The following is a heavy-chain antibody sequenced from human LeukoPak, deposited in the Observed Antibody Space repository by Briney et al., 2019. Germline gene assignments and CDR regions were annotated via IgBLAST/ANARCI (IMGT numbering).Heavy chain of an antibody. V-gene: IGHV1-8*02. D-gene: IGHD6-13*01. CDR2: MNPNSGNT. CDR3: ARVKEGSSWGNWFDP. J-gene: IGHJ5*02. Sequence: GASVKVSCKASGYTFTSYGISWVRQAPGQGLEWMGWMNPNSGNTGYAQKFQGRVTMTRNTSISTAYMELSSLRSEDTAVYYCARVKEGSSWGNWFDPWGQGTLVTVSS. CDR1: GYTFTSYG.